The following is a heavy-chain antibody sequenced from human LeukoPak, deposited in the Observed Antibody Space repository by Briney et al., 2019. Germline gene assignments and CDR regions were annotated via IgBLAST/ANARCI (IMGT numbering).Heavy chain of an antibody. Sequence: GGSLRLSCAASGFTFSVYAMAWVRQAPGKGLDWVSAITHSGSDTYHADSVTGRFTISRDNSKNTLYLQMNSLRAEDTAVYYCAMNPRGYCSGGSCYSDYWGQGTLVTVSS. CDR1: GFTFSVYA. D-gene: IGHD2-15*01. CDR2: ITHSGSDT. J-gene: IGHJ4*02. CDR3: AMNPRGYCSGGSCYSDY. V-gene: IGHV3-23*01.